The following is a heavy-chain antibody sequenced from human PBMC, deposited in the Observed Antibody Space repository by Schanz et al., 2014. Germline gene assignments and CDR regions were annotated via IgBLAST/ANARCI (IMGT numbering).Heavy chain of an antibody. J-gene: IGHJ5*02. CDR3: ARDVEVYDGGGGCMDA. CDR2: ISYDGRNK. CDR1: GFTFSSYA. V-gene: IGHV3-30-3*01. Sequence: QVQLVESGGGVVQPGRSLRLSCAASGFTFSSYAMHWVRQAPGKGLEWVAVISYDGRNKYYADSVKGRFTISRDNSKNTLYLQMNRLRDEDTAVYYCARDVEVYDGGGGCMDAWGQGTLVTVSS. D-gene: IGHD2-8*02.